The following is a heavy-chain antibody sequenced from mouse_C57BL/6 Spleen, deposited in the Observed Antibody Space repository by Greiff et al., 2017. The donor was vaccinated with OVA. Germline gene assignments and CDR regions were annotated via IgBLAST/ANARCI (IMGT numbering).Heavy chain of an antibody. D-gene: IGHD2-5*01. J-gene: IGHJ3*01. CDR3: ARMDSNCAWFAY. V-gene: IGHV1-69*01. CDR2: IDPSDSYT. Sequence: QVQLQQPGAELVKPGASVKLSCKASGYTFTSYWMHWVKQRPGQGLEWIGEIDPSDSYTNYNQKFKGKSTLTVDKSSSTAYMQISSLISEDSAVYYCARMDSNCAWFAYWGQGTLVTVSA. CDR1: GYTFTSYW.